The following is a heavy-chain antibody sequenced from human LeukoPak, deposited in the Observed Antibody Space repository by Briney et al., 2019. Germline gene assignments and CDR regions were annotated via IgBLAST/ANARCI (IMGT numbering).Heavy chain of an antibody. CDR3: ATLLGETHFFDY. V-gene: IGHV1-24*01. D-gene: IGHD1-26*01. CDR2: FDTEDGET. Sequence: ASVKVSCKVSGTYTLIELSMHWVRQAPGKGLEWMGGFDTEDGETIYAQKFKGRVTMTEDTSTDTAYMDLSSLRSEDTAVYYCATLLGETHFFDYWGQGTLVTVSS. CDR1: GTYTLIELS. J-gene: IGHJ4*02.